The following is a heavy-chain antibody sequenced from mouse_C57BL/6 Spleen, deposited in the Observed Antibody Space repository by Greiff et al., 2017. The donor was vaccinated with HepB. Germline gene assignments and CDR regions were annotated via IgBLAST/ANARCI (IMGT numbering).Heavy chain of an antibody. V-gene: IGHV1-81*01. CDR3: ARDYSNFFDY. Sequence: VKLVESGAELARPGASVKLSCKASGYTFTSYGISWVKQRTGQGLEWIGEIYPRSGNTYYNEKFKGKATLTADKSSSTAYMELRSLTSEDSAVYFCARDYSNFFDYWGQGTTLTVSS. CDR2: IYPRSGNT. J-gene: IGHJ2*01. CDR1: GYTFTSYG. D-gene: IGHD2-5*01.